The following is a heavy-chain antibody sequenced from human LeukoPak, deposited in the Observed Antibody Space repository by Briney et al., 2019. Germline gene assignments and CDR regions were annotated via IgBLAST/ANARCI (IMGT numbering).Heavy chain of an antibody. Sequence: GGSLRLSCAASGFTFSSYAMSWVRQAPGKGLEWVSAISGSGGSAYYADSVKGRFTISRDNSKNTLYLQMNTLRAEDTAVYYCAKVYDFWSGSNTYYFDYWGQGTLVTVSS. CDR1: GFTFSSYA. CDR3: AKVYDFWSGSNTYYFDY. J-gene: IGHJ4*02. D-gene: IGHD3-3*01. CDR2: ISGSGGSA. V-gene: IGHV3-23*01.